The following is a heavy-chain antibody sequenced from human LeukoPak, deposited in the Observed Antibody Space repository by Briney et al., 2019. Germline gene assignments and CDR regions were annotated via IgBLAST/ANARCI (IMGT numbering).Heavy chain of an antibody. CDR2: IYSGGST. Sequence: GGSLRLSCAASGFTFSSYAMSWVRQAPGKGLEWVSVIYSGGSTYYADSVKGRFTISRDNSKNTLYLQMNSLRAEDTAVYYCARGSWESVYYYYYYGMDVWGQGTTVTVSS. V-gene: IGHV3-66*01. CDR3: ARGSWESVYYYYYYGMDV. CDR1: GFTFSSYA. D-gene: IGHD1-26*01. J-gene: IGHJ6*02.